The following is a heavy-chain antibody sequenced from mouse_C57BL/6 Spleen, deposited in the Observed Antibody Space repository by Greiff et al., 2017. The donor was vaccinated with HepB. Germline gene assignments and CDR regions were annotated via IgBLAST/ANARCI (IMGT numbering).Heavy chain of an antibody. CDR1: GYAFSSSW. V-gene: IGHV1-82*01. D-gene: IGHD1-1*01. CDR3: ARSAYGGSMDY. Sequence: QVQLQQSGPELVKPGASVKISCKASGYAFSSSWMNWVKQRPGKGLEWIGRIYPGDGDTNYNGKFKGKATLTADKSSSTAYMQLSSLTSEDSAVYFCARSAYGGSMDYWGQGTSGTVSS. J-gene: IGHJ4*01. CDR2: IYPGDGDT.